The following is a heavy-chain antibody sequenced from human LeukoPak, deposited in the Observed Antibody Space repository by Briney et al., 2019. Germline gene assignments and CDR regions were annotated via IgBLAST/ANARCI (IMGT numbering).Heavy chain of an antibody. CDR1: GYTFTSYD. D-gene: IGHD3-22*01. V-gene: IGHV1-8*01. CDR2: MNPNSGNT. J-gene: IGHJ4*02. CDR3: ARDRDYYDSSGYYYAFYFDD. Sequence: GASVEVSCKASGYTFTSYDINWVRQATGQGLEWMGWMNPNSGNTGYAQKFQGRVTMTRNTSISTAYMELSSLRSEDTAAYYCARDRDYYDSSGYYYAFYFDDWGQGTLVTVSS.